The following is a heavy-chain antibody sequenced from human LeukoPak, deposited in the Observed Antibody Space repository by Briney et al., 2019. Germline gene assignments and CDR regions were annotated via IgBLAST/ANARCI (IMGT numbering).Heavy chain of an antibody. CDR3: ARGRDGYNFLNRGEYYYFDY. D-gene: IGHD5-24*01. CDR1: GGSISSSSYY. Sequence: SETLSLTCTVSGGSISSSSYYWGWIRQPPGKGLEWIGSIYYSGSTYYNPSLKSRVTISVDTSKNQFSLKLSSVTAADRAVYYCARGRDGYNFLNRGEYYYFDYWGQGTLVTVSS. J-gene: IGHJ4*02. V-gene: IGHV4-39*07. CDR2: IYYSGST.